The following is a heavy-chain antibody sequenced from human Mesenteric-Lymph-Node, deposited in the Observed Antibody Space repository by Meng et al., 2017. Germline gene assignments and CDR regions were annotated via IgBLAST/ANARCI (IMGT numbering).Heavy chain of an antibody. D-gene: IGHD3-10*01. V-gene: IGHV5-51*01. CDR2: IYPGDSDT. Sequence: GSLRLSCKGSGYSFTTYWIGWVRQMPGKGLEWMGIIYPGDSDTRYNPSFQGRVTISADKSISTAYLQWSSLQASDTAIYYCARHFRMYRGYKYAMDVWGQGTTVSVSS. CDR1: GYSFTTYW. CDR3: ARHFRMYRGYKYAMDV. J-gene: IGHJ6*02.